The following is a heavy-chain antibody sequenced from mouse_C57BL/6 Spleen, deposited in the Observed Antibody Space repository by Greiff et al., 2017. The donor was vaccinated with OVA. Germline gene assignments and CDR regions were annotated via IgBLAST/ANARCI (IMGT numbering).Heavy chain of an antibody. V-gene: IGHV3-6*01. J-gene: IGHJ4*01. CDR2: ISYDGSN. CDR3: ARGGTTVVHYAMDY. Sequence: EVKLMESGPGLVKPSQSLSLTCSVTGYSITSGYYWNWIRQFPGNKLEWMGYISYDGSNNYNPSLKNRISITRDTSKNQFFLKLNSVTTEDTATYYCARGGTTVVHYAMDYWGQGTSVTVSS. D-gene: IGHD1-1*01. CDR1: GYSITSGYY.